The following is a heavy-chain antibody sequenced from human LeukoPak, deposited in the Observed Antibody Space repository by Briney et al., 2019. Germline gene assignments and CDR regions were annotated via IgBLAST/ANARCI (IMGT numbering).Heavy chain of an antibody. V-gene: IGHV4-59*01. CDR1: GGSISSYY. CDR3: ARETVAKTFAP. Sequence: SETLSLTCTGSGGSISSYYWSWMRQPPGKGLEWIGYIYYSGRTNYNPSLTSRVTISVDTSTNQFSLKLSSVTAADPAVYYCARETVAKTFAPWGQGTLVTVSS. CDR2: IYYSGRT. D-gene: IGHD6-19*01. J-gene: IGHJ5*02.